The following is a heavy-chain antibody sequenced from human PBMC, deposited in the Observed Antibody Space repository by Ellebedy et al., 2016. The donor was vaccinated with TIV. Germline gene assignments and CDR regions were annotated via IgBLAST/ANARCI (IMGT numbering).Heavy chain of an antibody. J-gene: IGHJ4*02. CDR1: GFTFSTYT. Sequence: PGGSLRLSCAASGFTFSTYTMHWVRQAPGKGLEWVSYISSTSNTIYYADSVKGRFTISRDNAKNSLYLQMNSLRDEDTAVYYCARDLDKSSGWYGGAGYWGQGTLVTVSS. CDR2: ISSTSNTI. V-gene: IGHV3-48*02. D-gene: IGHD6-19*01. CDR3: ARDLDKSSGWYGGAGY.